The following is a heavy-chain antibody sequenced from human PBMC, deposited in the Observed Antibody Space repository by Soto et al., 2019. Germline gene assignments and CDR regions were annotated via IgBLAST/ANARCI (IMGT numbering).Heavy chain of an antibody. Sequence: PGGSLRLSCAASGFTFSSYSMNWVRQAPGKGLEWLSYISSTSSTIYYADSVEGRITISRDNAKNSLFLQMNNLSDEYTAFYYFAIIKGGHVYDSSGLHSVDYWVQGPKVTVS. V-gene: IGHV3-48*02. CDR2: ISSTSSTI. D-gene: IGHD3-22*01. J-gene: IGHJ4*02. CDR3: AIIKGGHVYDSSGLHSVDY. CDR1: GFTFSSYS.